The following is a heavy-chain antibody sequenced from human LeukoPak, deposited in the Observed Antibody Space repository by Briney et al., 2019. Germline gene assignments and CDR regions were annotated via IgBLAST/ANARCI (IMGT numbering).Heavy chain of an antibody. CDR3: ARGVLAGYYGDFGY. V-gene: IGHV1-2*02. D-gene: IGHD3-9*01. CDR2: INPNSGGT. CDR1: GYTFTGYY. Sequence: ASVRVSCKASGYTFTGYYMHWVRQAPGQGLEWMGWINPNSGGTNYAQKFQGRVTMTRDTSISTAYMELSRLRSDDTAVYYCARGVLAGYYGDFGYWGQGTLVTVSS. J-gene: IGHJ4*02.